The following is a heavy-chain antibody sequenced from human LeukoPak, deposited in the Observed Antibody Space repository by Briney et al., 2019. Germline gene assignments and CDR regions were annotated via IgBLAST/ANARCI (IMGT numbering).Heavy chain of an antibody. Sequence: GGSLRLSCAASGFTFSSYGMHWVRQAPGKGLEWVAFIRYDGSDKFYADSVKGRFTISRDNSKNTLYLQMNSLRPEDTAVYYCARDIVVPAASGRYFDYWGQGTLITVSS. V-gene: IGHV3-30*02. CDR2: IRYDGSDK. J-gene: IGHJ4*02. D-gene: IGHD2-2*01. CDR3: ARDIVVPAASGRYFDY. CDR1: GFTFSSYG.